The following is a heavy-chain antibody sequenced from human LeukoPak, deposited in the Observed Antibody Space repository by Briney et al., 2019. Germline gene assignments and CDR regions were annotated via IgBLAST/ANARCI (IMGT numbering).Heavy chain of an antibody. D-gene: IGHD3-3*01. CDR3: AKDGYDFWSGPYYYYYYYGMDV. CDR1: EFTFSSYS. Sequence: GGSLRLSCAASEFTFSSYSLNWVRQAPGKGLEWVSSISTSSSYIYYADSVKGRFTISRDNSKNTLYLQMNSLRAEDTAVYYCAKDGYDFWSGPYYYYYYYGMDVRGQGTTVTVSS. J-gene: IGHJ6*02. CDR2: ISTSSSYI. V-gene: IGHV3-21*04.